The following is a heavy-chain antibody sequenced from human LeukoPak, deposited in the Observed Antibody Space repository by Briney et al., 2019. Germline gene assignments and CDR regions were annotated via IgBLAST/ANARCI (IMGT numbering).Heavy chain of an antibody. CDR3: XXXREYXSSXGFDY. CDR1: GFTFSSYA. Sequence: GGSLRLSCAASGFTFSSYAMSWVRQAPGKGLEWVSAIXGSGGSXXXXXSVXXRFTISRDNSKNTLYLQMNSLRAEDTAVYYCXXXREYXSSXGFDYWGQGTLVTVSS. V-gene: IGHV3-23*01. D-gene: IGHD6-6*01. J-gene: IGHJ4*02. CDR2: IXGSGGSX.